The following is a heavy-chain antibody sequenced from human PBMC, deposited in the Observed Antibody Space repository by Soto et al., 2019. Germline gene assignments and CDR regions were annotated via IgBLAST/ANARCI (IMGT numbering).Heavy chain of an antibody. CDR3: ARDRGTTVDY. CDR2: IYYSGST. J-gene: IGHJ4*02. V-gene: IGHV4-59*01. CDR1: GGSISSYY. Sequence: SETLSLTCTVSGGSISSYYWSWIRQPPGKGLEWIGYIYYSGSTNYNPSLKSRVTISVDTSKNQFSLKLSSVTAADTAVYYCARDRGTTVDYWGQGTLVTVSS. D-gene: IGHD1-7*01.